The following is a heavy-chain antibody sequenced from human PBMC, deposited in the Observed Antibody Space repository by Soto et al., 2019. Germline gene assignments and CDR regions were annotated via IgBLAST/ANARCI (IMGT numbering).Heavy chain of an antibody. CDR3: ARVRGYDSSGYSPL. CDR2: INGYNGNT. J-gene: IGHJ4*02. CDR1: GYTFTSYG. D-gene: IGHD3-22*01. Sequence: RLVQSGAEVKKPGASVKVSCKASGYTFTSYGIGWVRQAPGQGLEWMGWINGYNGNTNYAQKLQGRVTMTTDTSTSTAYLELRSLRSDDTAVYYCARVRGYDSSGYSPLWGQGTLVTVSS. V-gene: IGHV1-18*01.